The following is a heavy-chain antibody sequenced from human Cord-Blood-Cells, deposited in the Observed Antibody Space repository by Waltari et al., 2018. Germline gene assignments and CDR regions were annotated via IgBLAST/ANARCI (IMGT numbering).Heavy chain of an antibody. J-gene: IGHJ6*02. CDR2: INHSGST. D-gene: IGHD2-2*01. CDR3: ARWHCSSTSCSPDYYGMDV. Sequence: QVQLQQWGAGLLKPSETLSLTCAVYGGSFSGYYWSWNRQPPGKGLEWIGEINHSGSTNYNPSLKSRVTISVDTSKNQFSLKLSSVTAADTAVYYCARWHCSSTSCSPDYYGMDVWGQGTTVTVSS. V-gene: IGHV4-34*01. CDR1: GGSFSGYY.